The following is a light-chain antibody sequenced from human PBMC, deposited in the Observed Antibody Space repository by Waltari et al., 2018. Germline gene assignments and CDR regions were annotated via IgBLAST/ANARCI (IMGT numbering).Light chain of an antibody. CDR1: QSIISS. J-gene: IGKJ4*01. CDR2: AAS. Sequence: DIQMTQSPSSLSASVGDRVTITCRASQSIISSLNWYQQKPGKAPKLLIYAASNLQTGVPSRFSGSGSVTDFTLTITSLQPEDFATYYCQQSYSTPVFGGGTKVEIK. V-gene: IGKV1-39*01. CDR3: QQSYSTPV.